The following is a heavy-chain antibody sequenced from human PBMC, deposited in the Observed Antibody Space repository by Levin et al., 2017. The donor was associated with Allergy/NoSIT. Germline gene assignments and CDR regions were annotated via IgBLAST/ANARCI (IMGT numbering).Heavy chain of an antibody. V-gene: IGHV1-24*01. Sequence: ASVKVSCKVSGYTLTELSMHWVRQAPGKGLEWMGGFDPEDGETIYAQKFQGRVTMTEDTSTDTAYMELSSLRSEDTAVYYCATPRLTGTTESKFDYWGQGTLVTVSS. D-gene: IGHD1-20*01. CDR1: GYTLTELS. J-gene: IGHJ4*02. CDR2: FDPEDGET. CDR3: ATPRLTGTTESKFDY.